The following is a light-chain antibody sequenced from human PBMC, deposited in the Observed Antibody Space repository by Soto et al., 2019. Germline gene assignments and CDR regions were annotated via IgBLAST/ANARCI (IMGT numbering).Light chain of an antibody. CDR1: QRISSY. Sequence: DTQMSQSPSSLSASAGDRVTITCRASQRISSYLDWYQQKPGKARKLLIYAASSLQSGVPSRFSGSGSGTDFTPTISSLQPEDFATYYCQQYYSYPFTFGPGTKVDI. CDR3: QQYYSYPFT. CDR2: AAS. V-gene: IGKV1-39*01. J-gene: IGKJ3*01.